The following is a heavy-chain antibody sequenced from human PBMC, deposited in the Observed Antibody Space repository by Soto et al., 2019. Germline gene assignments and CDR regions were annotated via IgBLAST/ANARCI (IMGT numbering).Heavy chain of an antibody. CDR1: GFTFSNYD. CDR2: IGTTGDP. Sequence: EVQLVESGGGSVQPGGSLRLSCAASGFTFSNYDMHWVGQTTGKGLEWVSAIGTTGDPYYPGSVKGRFTISRDNAKNSLYLQMNSLTVEDTGVYFCGRGSSGWYSEVDFWGQGTLVTVSS. CDR3: GRGSSGWYSEVDF. V-gene: IGHV3-13*05. D-gene: IGHD6-19*01. J-gene: IGHJ4*02.